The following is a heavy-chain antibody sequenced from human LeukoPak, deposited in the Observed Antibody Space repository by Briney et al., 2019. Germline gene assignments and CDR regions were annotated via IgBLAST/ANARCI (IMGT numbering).Heavy chain of an antibody. D-gene: IGHD3-10*01. V-gene: IGHV4-34*01. Sequence: PSETLSLTCAVYGGPFSGYYWSWIRQPPGKGLEWIGEINHSGSTNYNPSLKSRVTISVDTSKNQFSLKLSSVTAADTAVYYCARGVLLWPPMDVWGQGTTVTVSS. CDR3: ARGVLLWPPMDV. CDR1: GGPFSGYY. J-gene: IGHJ6*02. CDR2: INHSGST.